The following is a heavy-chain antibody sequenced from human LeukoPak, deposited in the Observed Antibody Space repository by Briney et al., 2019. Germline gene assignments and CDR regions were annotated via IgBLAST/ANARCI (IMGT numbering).Heavy chain of an antibody. V-gene: IGHV4-39*01. CDR2: IYCSGST. D-gene: IGHD5-24*01. CDR3: ARHVEMATIYFDY. Sequence: PSETLSLTCTFSGGSISSSSYYWGWIRQPPGKGLEWIGSIYCSGSTYYNPSLKSRVTISVDTSKNQFSLKLSSVTAADTAVYYCARHVEMATIYFDYWGQGILVTVSS. CDR1: GGSISSSSYY. J-gene: IGHJ4*02.